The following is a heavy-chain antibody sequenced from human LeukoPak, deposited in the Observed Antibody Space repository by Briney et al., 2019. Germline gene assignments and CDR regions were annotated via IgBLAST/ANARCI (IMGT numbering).Heavy chain of an antibody. J-gene: IGHJ4*02. CDR1: GGSISSSSYY. Sequence: SETLSLTCTVSGGSISSSSYYWGWIRQPPGKGLEWIGSIYYSGSTYYNPSLKSRVTISVDTSKNQFSLKLSSVTAADTAVYYCARGRRGDSSGYYYFGSRNFDYWGQGTLVTVSS. CDR2: IYYSGST. D-gene: IGHD3-22*01. CDR3: ARGRRGDSSGYYYFGSRNFDY. V-gene: IGHV4-39*01.